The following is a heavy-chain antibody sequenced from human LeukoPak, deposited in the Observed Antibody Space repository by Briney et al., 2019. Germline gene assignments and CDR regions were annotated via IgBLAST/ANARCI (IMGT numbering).Heavy chain of an antibody. CDR3: ASPYDSSGYYYDY. Sequence: SVKVSCKASGGTFSSYAISWVRQAPGQGLEWMGGIIPIFGTANYAQKFQGRVTITADESTSTAYMELSSLRSEDMAVYYCASPYDSSGYYYDYWGQGTLVTVSS. V-gene: IGHV1-69*13. CDR2: IIPIFGTA. J-gene: IGHJ4*02. D-gene: IGHD3-22*01. CDR1: GGTFSSYA.